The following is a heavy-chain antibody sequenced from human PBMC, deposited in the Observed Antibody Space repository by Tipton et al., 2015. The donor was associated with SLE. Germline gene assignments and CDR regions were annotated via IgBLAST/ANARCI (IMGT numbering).Heavy chain of an antibody. CDR1: GFTFSNAW. J-gene: IGHJ4*02. V-gene: IGHV3-15*01. D-gene: IGHD1-7*01. CDR3: TTGLEHNWNYGIDY. Sequence: SLRLSCAASGFTFSNAWMSWVRQAPGKGLEWVGRIKSKTDGGTTDHAAPVKGRFTISRDDSKNTLYLQMNSLKTEDTAVYYCTTGLEHNWNYGIDYWGQGTLVTVSS. CDR2: IKSKTDGGTT.